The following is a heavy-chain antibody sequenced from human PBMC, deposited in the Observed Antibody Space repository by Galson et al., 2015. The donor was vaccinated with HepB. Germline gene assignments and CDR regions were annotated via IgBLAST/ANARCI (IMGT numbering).Heavy chain of an antibody. J-gene: IGHJ5*02. Sequence: TLSLTCAVSGGSTSTYYWSWIRQPPGKGLEWIAYINYSGTTNYNPSLKSRVTISVDTSKNQTSLKLSTVTAADTAVYYCTRDRNWFDPWGQGTLVTVSS. CDR2: INYSGTT. CDR3: TRDRNWFDP. CDR1: GGSTSTYY. V-gene: IGHV4-59*01.